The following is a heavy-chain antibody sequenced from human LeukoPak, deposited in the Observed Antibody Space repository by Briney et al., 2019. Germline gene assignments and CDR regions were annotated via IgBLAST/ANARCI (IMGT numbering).Heavy chain of an antibody. Sequence: GGSPRLSCAASGFTFSSYAMSWVRQAPGKGLEWVSALSASGGTTYYADSVKGRFTISRDNSKNTLYLQMSSLRAEDTAIYYCAKEPREYCSSTSCPNWIDPWGQGTLVTVSS. CDR2: LSASGGTT. V-gene: IGHV3-23*01. CDR3: AKEPREYCSSTSCPNWIDP. CDR1: GFTFSSYA. J-gene: IGHJ5*02. D-gene: IGHD2-2*01.